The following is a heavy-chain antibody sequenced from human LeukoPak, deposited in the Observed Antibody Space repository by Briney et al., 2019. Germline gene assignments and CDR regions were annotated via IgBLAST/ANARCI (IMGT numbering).Heavy chain of an antibody. CDR1: GYTFSGFY. CDR3: AIQPWGSGNNWYFDL. V-gene: IGHV1-2*02. CDR2: ISPNSGGT. Sequence: ASVRVSCKPSGYTFSGFYIHWVRQAPGQGLEWMGWISPNSGGTDYAQRFQGRVTMTRDTSISTAYMELSSLRSDDTAVYYCAIQPWGSGNNWYFDLWGRGTLVTGSS. D-gene: IGHD7-27*01. J-gene: IGHJ2*01.